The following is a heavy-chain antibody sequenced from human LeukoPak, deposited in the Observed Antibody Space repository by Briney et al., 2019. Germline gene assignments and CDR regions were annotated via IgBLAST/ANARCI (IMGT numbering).Heavy chain of an antibody. Sequence: PGGSLRLSCAASGFTFSSYGMHWVRQAPGKGLEWVANIKQDGSEKYYVDSVKGRFTISRDNAKNSLYLQMNSLRAEDTAVYYCARDWGPLLWFGELRDYFDYWGQGTLVTVSS. CDR1: GFTFSSYG. D-gene: IGHD3-10*01. CDR3: ARDWGPLLWFGELRDYFDY. V-gene: IGHV3-7*01. J-gene: IGHJ4*02. CDR2: IKQDGSEK.